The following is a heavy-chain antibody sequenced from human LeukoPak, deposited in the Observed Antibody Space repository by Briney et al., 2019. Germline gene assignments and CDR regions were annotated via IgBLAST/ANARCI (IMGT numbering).Heavy chain of an antibody. J-gene: IGHJ4*02. Sequence: GGSLRLSCVAPGFPLTDNYVSWVRRAPGKGLEWVSVIYSGGTTYYTDSVKGRFSISRDISKNTVYLQMSSLRGEDTAVYYCARETRWGAPQDYWGQGTLVTVSS. D-gene: IGHD1-26*01. CDR3: ARETRWGAPQDY. CDR1: GFPLTDNY. CDR2: IYSGGTT. V-gene: IGHV3-66*02.